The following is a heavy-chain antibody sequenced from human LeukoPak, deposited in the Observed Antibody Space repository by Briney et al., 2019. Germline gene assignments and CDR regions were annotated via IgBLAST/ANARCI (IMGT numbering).Heavy chain of an antibody. D-gene: IGHD1-1*01. CDR1: GGSISNYY. J-gene: IGHJ4*02. Sequence: SETLSLTCTVSGGSISNYYWSWIRQTPGKGLEWIGYIHNSGSTKYNPSLKSPVSISVDTSKNQFSLKVNSVTAADTAVYYCARGGGWGNWNDTVDYWGQGTLVTVSS. V-gene: IGHV4-59*01. CDR3: ARGGGWGNWNDTVDY. CDR2: IHNSGST.